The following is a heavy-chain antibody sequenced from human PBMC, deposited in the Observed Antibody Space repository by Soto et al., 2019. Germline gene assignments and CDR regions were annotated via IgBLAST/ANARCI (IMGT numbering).Heavy chain of an antibody. V-gene: IGHV4-59*01. J-gene: IGHJ4*02. CDR3: ARAGSIAVAGNFDY. CDR1: GGSISSYY. D-gene: IGHD6-19*01. CDR2: IYYSGST. Sequence: SETLSLTCTVSGGSISSYYWSWIRQPPGKGLEWIGYIYYSGSTNYNPSLKSRVTISVDTSKNQFSLKLSSVTAADMAVYYCARAGSIAVAGNFDYWGQGTLVTVS.